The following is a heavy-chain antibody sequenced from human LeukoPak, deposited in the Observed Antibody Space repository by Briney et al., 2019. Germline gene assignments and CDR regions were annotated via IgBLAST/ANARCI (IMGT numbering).Heavy chain of an antibody. CDR2: IDRSSNNI. V-gene: IGHV3-48*01. CDR1: GFIFTDYS. J-gene: IGHJ5*02. D-gene: IGHD5-18*01. Sequence: GGSLRLSCAASGFIFTDYSMNWVRQAPGKGLEWVSYIDRSSNNIYYPDSVKGRFTISRDNAKNSLYLQMNSLRAEDTAVYYCAKRIGYSYGKQYNWFDPWGQGTLVTVSS. CDR3: AKRIGYSYGKQYNWFDP.